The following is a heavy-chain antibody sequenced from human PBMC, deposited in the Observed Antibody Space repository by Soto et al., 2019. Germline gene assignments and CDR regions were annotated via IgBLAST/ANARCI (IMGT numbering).Heavy chain of an antibody. CDR3: ARLRDGDYGMDV. Sequence: PGESLKISCKAAGYNFNTYWSSWVRQMPGKGLEWMGRIDPSDSYTNYSPSFQGHVTISADKSISTAYLQWSSLKASDTAMYYCARLRDGDYGMDVWGQGTTVMSP. J-gene: IGHJ6*02. V-gene: IGHV5-10-1*01. CDR1: GYNFNTYW. CDR2: IDPSDSYT. D-gene: IGHD4-17*01.